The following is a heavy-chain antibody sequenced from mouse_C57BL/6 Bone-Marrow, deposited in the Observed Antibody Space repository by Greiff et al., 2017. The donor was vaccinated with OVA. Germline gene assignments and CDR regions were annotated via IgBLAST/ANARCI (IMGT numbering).Heavy chain of an antibody. CDR2: IYPRDGST. V-gene: IGHV1-85*01. CDR1: GYTFTSYD. CDR3: ARGGVTGTDEIDY. J-gene: IGHJ2*01. Sequence: QVQLQQSGPELVKPGASVKLSCKASGYTFTSYDINWVKQRPGQGLEWIGWIYPRDGSTKYNEKFKGKATLTVDTSSSTAYMELHSLTSEDSAVYFCARGGVTGTDEIDYWGKGTTLTVSS. D-gene: IGHD4-1*01.